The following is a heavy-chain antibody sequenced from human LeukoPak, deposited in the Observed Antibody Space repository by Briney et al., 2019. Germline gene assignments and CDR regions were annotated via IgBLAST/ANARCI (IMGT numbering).Heavy chain of an antibody. CDR2: IYHSGST. J-gene: IGHJ4*02. CDR1: GYSISSGYY. Sequence: SETLSLTCTVSGYSISSGYYWGWIRQPPGKGLEWIGSIYHSGSTYYNPSLKSRVTISVDTSKNQFSLKLSSVTAADTAVCYCARGRAFDYWGQGTLVTVSS. CDR3: ARGRAFDY. V-gene: IGHV4-38-2*02.